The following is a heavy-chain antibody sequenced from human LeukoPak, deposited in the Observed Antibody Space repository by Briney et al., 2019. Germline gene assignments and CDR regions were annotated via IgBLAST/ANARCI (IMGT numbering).Heavy chain of an antibody. V-gene: IGHV3-48*03. Sequence: GGSLRLSCAASGFTFSSYEMNWVRQAPGKGLEWVSYISSSGTTKYYADSVKGRFTISRDNAKNSLYLQMNSLRAEDTAVYYCARVGSIAGRGSQDLDYWGQGTLVTVSS. J-gene: IGHJ4*02. CDR3: ARVGSIAGRGSQDLDY. CDR2: ISSSGTTK. CDR1: GFTFSSYE. D-gene: IGHD3-10*01.